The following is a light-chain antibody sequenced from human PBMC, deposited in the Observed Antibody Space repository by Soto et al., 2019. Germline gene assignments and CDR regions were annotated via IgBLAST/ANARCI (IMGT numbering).Light chain of an antibody. V-gene: IGLV1-51*01. J-gene: IGLJ2*01. CDR2: DKD. CDR1: TSNIENNY. Sequence: QSVLTQPPSMSAAPGQKVTISCSGSTSNIENNYVSWYQHLPGTAPKLLIYDKDERPSGIPDRFSASKSGTSATLGITGLQIGDEADYYCGAWDSSLSVVLFGGGTKLTVL. CDR3: GAWDSSLSVVL.